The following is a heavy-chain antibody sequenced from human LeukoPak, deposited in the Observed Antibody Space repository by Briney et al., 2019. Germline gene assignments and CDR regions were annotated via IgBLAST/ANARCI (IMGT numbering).Heavy chain of an antibody. CDR1: GFTFSSFW. V-gene: IGHV3-7*04. CDR3: AKDLGDFGGYYYGTFDF. D-gene: IGHD3-22*01. J-gene: IGHJ4*02. CDR2: IKQDGSEK. Sequence: PGGSLRLSCAASGFTFSSFWMNWVRQAPGKGLEWVANIKQDGSEKYYLDSVKGRFTISRDNAKNSLFLQMNSLRVEDTAVYYCAKDLGDFGGYYYGTFDFWGQGILVTVSS.